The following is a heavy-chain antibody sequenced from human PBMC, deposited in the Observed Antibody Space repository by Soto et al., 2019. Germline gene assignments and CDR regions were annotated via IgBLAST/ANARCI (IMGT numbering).Heavy chain of an antibody. Sequence: QITLKESGPTLVKPTQTLTLTCTFSGFSLSTSGVGVGWIRQPPGKALEWLALIYWDDDKRYSPSLKSRLTITKDTSKNQVVLTMTNMDPVDTATYYCAHIHRLTWVGGMDVWGQGTTVTVSS. D-gene: IGHD3-10*01. CDR1: GFSLSTSGVG. CDR2: IYWDDDK. CDR3: AHIHRLTWVGGMDV. V-gene: IGHV2-5*02. J-gene: IGHJ6*02.